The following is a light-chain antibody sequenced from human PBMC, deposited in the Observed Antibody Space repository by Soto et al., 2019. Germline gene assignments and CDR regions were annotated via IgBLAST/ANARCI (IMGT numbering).Light chain of an antibody. CDR3: QQYYNLPYS. V-gene: IGKV1-33*01. J-gene: IGKJ2*01. CDR1: QDITNY. CDR2: DAS. Sequence: DIQMTQSPYSLPAFVGDRVTITCQASQDITNYLNWYQQKPGKPPKLLNYDASNLETGVPTRFSGSGSGTDFSFTISSLQPEDIATYYCQQYYNLPYSFGQGTKTEIK.